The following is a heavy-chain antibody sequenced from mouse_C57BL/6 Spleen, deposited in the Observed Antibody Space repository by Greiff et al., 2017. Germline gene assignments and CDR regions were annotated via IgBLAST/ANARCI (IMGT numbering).Heavy chain of an antibody. V-gene: IGHV1-39*01. CDR1: GYSFTDYN. CDR3: VRWDTTVVGAMDY. J-gene: IGHJ4*01. CDR2: INPNYGTT. Sequence: EVQLQQPGPELVKPGASVKISCKASGYSFTDYNMNWVKQSNGKSLEWIGVINPNYGTTSYNQKFKGKATLTVSQSSCTAYMQLTSLSSEVSAFYSTVRWDTTVVGAMDYWGQGTSVTVSS. D-gene: IGHD1-1*01.